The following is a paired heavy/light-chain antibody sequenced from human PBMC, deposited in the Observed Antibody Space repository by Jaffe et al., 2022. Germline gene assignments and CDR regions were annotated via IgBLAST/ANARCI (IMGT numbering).Light chain of an antibody. CDR1: QSVLYSSNNKNY. Sequence: DIVMTQSPDSLAVSLGERATINCKSSQSVLYSSNNKNYLAWYQQKPGQPPKLLIYWASTRESGVPDRFSGSGSGTDFTLTISSLQAEDVAVYYCQQYYSTPRSFGQGTKVEIK. CDR3: QQYYSTPRS. J-gene: IGKJ1*01. V-gene: IGKV4-1*01. CDR2: WAS.
Heavy chain of an antibody. D-gene: IGHD2-2*01. CDR3: ARDASGGYVVVPAARSSGGYYMDV. Sequence: QVQLVQSGAEVKKPGSSVKVSCKASGGTFSSYAISWVRQAPGQGLEWMGGIIPIFGTANYAQKFQGRVTITADESTSTAYMELSSLRSEDTAVYYCARDASGGYVVVPAARSSGGYYMDVWGKGTTVTVSS. J-gene: IGHJ6*03. CDR1: GGTFSSYA. V-gene: IGHV1-69*01. CDR2: IIPIFGTA.